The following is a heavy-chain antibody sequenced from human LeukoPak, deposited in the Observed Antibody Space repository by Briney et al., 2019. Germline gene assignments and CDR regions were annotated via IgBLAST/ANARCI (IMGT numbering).Heavy chain of an antibody. Sequence: SETLSLTCTVSGGSISSYYWSWIRQPPGKGLEWIGYIYYSGSTNNNPSLKSRVTISVDTSKNQFSLKLSSVTAADTAVYYCARLRDDYFDYWGQGTLVTVSS. J-gene: IGHJ4*02. CDR1: GGSISSYY. CDR2: IYYSGST. CDR3: ARLRDDYFDY. D-gene: IGHD3-16*01. V-gene: IGHV4-59*08.